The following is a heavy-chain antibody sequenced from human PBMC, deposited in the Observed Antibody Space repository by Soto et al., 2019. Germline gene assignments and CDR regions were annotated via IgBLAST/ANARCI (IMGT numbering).Heavy chain of an antibody. CDR3: ARTSGYDFGAFDI. CDR1: GFTFSSYA. J-gene: IGHJ3*02. D-gene: IGHD5-12*01. Sequence: GGSLRLSCAASGFTFSSYAMHWVRQAPGKGLEWVAVISYDGSNKYYADSVKGRFTISRDNSKNTLYLQMNSLRAEDTAVYYCARTSGYDFGAFDIWGQGTMVTVSS. CDR2: ISYDGSNK. V-gene: IGHV3-30-3*01.